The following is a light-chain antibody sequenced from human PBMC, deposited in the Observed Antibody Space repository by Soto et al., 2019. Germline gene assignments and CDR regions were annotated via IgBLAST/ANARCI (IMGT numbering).Light chain of an antibody. J-gene: IGLJ3*02. CDR1: SSDIGTYNF. CDR3: CSYSGGDTLM. V-gene: IGLV2-23*01. Sequence: QSALTQPASVSGSPGQSITISCAGSSSDIGTYNFVSWYQQHPGKAPKLIIYEATKRPSGVSNRFSGSKSGNTASLTISGLQPEDEADYQCCSYSGGDTLMFGGGTQLTVL. CDR2: EAT.